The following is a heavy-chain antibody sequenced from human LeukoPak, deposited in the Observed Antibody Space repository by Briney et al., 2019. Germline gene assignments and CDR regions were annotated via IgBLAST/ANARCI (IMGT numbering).Heavy chain of an antibody. J-gene: IGHJ6*02. Sequence: ASVKVSCKASGYTFTSSDINWVRQATGQGLEWMGWLNPHSGDTGYAQKFQGRLTMTTNNSISTAYMEVKTLRSEDTAVYFCTRVKLVWFGEVPAYHGLDVWGRGTTVTVSS. CDR1: GYTFTSSD. CDR2: LNPHSGDT. V-gene: IGHV1-8*01. CDR3: TRVKLVWFGEVPAYHGLDV. D-gene: IGHD3-10*01.